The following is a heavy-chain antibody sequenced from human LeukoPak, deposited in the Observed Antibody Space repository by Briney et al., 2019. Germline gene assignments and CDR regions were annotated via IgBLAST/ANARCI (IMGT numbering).Heavy chain of an antibody. Sequence: GGSLRLSCAASGFTFSSYSMNWVRQAPGKGLEWVSYISSTATIYYADFLKGRFTISRDNAKNSLYLQVNSLRAEDTAVYYCARVGSHRNSGYDSWGQGTLVTVSS. D-gene: IGHD5-12*01. CDR1: GFTFSSYS. V-gene: IGHV3-48*04. J-gene: IGHJ5*01. CDR2: ISSTATI. CDR3: ARVGSHRNSGYDS.